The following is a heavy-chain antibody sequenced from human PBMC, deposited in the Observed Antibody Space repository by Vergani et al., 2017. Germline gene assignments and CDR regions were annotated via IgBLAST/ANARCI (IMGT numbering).Heavy chain of an antibody. CDR3: AREPEVGATLDYFDC. CDR1: GFTFSSYG. Sequence: QVQLVESGGGVVQPGRSLRLSCAASGFTFSSYGMHWVRQAPGKGLEWVAVIWYDGSNKYYADSVKGRFTISRDNSKNTLYLQMNSLRAEDTGVYYCAREPEVGATLDYFDCGGEGTLVSVSS. CDR2: IWYDGSNK. V-gene: IGHV3-33*01. J-gene: IGHJ4*02. D-gene: IGHD1-26*01.